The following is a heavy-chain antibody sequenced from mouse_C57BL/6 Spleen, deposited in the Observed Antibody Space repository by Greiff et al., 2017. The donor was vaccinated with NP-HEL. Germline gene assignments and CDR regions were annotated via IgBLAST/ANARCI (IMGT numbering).Heavy chain of an antibody. D-gene: IGHD1-1*01. CDR3: ARDYGSSYAFDY. Sequence: QVQLQQPGAELVRPGSSVKLSCKASGYTFTSYWMHWVKQRPIQGLEWIGNIDPSDSETHYNQKFKDKATLTVDKSSSTAYMPLSSLTSEDYAGDYCARDYGSSYAFDYWGQGTTLTVSA. CDR2: IDPSDSET. CDR1: GYTFTSYW. V-gene: IGHV1-52*01. J-gene: IGHJ2*01.